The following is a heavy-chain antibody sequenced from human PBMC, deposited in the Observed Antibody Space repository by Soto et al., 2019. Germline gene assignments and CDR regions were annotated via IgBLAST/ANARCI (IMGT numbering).Heavy chain of an antibody. CDR3: AKASGDYYDSSDGAFDI. D-gene: IGHD3-22*01. V-gene: IGHV3-23*01. Sequence: GGSLRLSCAASGFTFSSNAMSWVRQAPGKGLEWVSAISGTTDNTYYADSVKGRFTISRDNSKNTLYLQMNSLRAEDTAVYYCAKASGDYYDSSDGAFDICGQGTMVTVS. J-gene: IGHJ3*02. CDR1: GFTFSSNA. CDR2: ISGTTDNT.